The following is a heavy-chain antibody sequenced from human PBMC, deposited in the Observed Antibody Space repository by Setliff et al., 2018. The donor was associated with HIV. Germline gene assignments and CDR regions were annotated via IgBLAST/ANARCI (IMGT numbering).Heavy chain of an antibody. CDR3: ARPMEIGRHPVAGQRDAFDI. D-gene: IGHD6-19*01. CDR1: GFNLSSHW. Sequence: PGESLKISCAASGFNLSSHWMHWVRQLPGKGLVWVSSMNSDGGRTTYADSVKGRFTISRDNAKKMLYVQMNSLRAEDTAVYYCARPMEIGRHPVAGQRDAFDIWGQGTMVTVSS. J-gene: IGHJ3*02. CDR2: MNSDGGRT. V-gene: IGHV3-74*03.